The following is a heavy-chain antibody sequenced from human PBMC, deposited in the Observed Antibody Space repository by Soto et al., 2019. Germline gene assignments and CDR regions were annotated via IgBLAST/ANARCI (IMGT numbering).Heavy chain of an antibody. V-gene: IGHV1-69*02. CDR3: ARFSASRFDSSGYYYIGNGMDV. Sequence: ASVKVSCKASGGTFSSYTISWVRQAPGQGLEWMGRIIPILCIANYAQKFQGRVTITADKSMSTAYMEVSSLRFEDTAVSYCARFSASRFDSSGYYYIGNGMDVWGQGTTVTVSS. CDR1: GGTFSSYT. J-gene: IGHJ6*02. D-gene: IGHD3-22*01. CDR2: IIPILCIA.